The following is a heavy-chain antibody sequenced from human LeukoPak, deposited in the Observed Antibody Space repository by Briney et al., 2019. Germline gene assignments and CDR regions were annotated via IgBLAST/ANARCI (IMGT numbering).Heavy chain of an antibody. CDR3: ARALGYCSGGSCYSSRLFDY. D-gene: IGHD2-15*01. CDR2: ISGSRGRT. Sequence: RGSLRLSCAASGFTFSNYGMSWVRQAPGKGLEWVSGISGSRGRTYYADSVKRRFTISRDNSKNSLYLQMNSLRAEDTAVYYCARALGYCSGGSCYSSRLFDYWGQGTLVTVSS. CDR1: GFTFSNYG. J-gene: IGHJ4*02. V-gene: IGHV3-23*01.